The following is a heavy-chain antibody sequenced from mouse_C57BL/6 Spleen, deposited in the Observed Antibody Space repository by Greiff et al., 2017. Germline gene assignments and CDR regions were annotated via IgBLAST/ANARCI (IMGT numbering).Heavy chain of an antibody. J-gene: IGHJ2*01. V-gene: IGHV1-19*01. CDR2: INPYNGGT. Sequence: VQLQQSGPVLVKPGASVKMSCKASGYTFTDYYMNWVKQSHGKSLEWIGVINPYNGGTSYNQKFKGKATLAVDKSSGTADMELNSLTSEDSEVYYSARSGGNWDYYLDYWGQGTTLTVSS. CDR1: GYTFTDYY. D-gene: IGHD4-1*01. CDR3: ARSGGNWDYYLDY.